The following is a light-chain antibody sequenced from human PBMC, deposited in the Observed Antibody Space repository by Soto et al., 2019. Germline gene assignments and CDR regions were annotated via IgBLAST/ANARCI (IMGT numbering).Light chain of an antibody. CDR2: KAS. CDR3: QHYKSYPWT. Sequence: DIQMTQSPSTMSASVGDRVTITCRASQSIDSWLAWYQQKPGKAPKFLMYKASNLESGVPLRFSGSGSETEFTLTISSRQPDDFASYYCQHYKSYPWTFGQGTKVELK. CDR1: QSIDSW. V-gene: IGKV1-5*03. J-gene: IGKJ1*01.